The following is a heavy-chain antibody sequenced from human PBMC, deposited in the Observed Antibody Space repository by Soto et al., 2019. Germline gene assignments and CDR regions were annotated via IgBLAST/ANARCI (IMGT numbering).Heavy chain of an antibody. J-gene: IGHJ4*02. CDR3: ARDRHDFVDYLRHPD. CDR1: GDLFSRNA. CDR2: IIPVFGST. D-gene: IGHD4-17*01. Sequence: QVRLVQSGAEVKKPGSAVKVSCNASGDLFSRNAFNWVRQAPGQGPEWMGRIIPVFGSTIYEQKFQGRLTTTAEEYTRPAYMELTRLTSDDTAMYFCARDRHDFVDYLRHPDWGQGTLVTVSS. V-gene: IGHV1-69*01.